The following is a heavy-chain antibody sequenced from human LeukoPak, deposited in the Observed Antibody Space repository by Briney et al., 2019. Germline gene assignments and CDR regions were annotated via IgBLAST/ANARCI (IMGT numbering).Heavy chain of an antibody. Sequence: SETLSLTCTVSGASISNYYWIWIRQPPGKGLEWIGYIYYSGSTNYNPSLKSRVTISVDTSKNQFSLKLSSVTAADTAVYYCARDPGLNWNYRLGRFDPWGQGTLVTVSS. CDR2: IYYSGST. CDR3: ARDPGLNWNYRLGRFDP. CDR1: GASISNYY. D-gene: IGHD1-7*01. V-gene: IGHV4-59*01. J-gene: IGHJ5*02.